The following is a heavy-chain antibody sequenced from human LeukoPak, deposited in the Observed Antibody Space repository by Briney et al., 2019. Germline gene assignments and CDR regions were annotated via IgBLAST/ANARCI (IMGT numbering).Heavy chain of an antibody. CDR1: GYSFTNYW. CDR3: ASSIIRGGYYYYMDV. J-gene: IGHJ6*03. D-gene: IGHD3-10*01. V-gene: IGHV5-51*01. Sequence: GESLKISCKGSGYSFTNYWIGWVRQMPGKGLEWMGIIYPSDSDTRYSPSFQGQVTISADKSISTAYLQWSSLKASDTAVYYCASSIIRGGYYYYMDVWGKGTTVTISS. CDR2: IYPSDSDT.